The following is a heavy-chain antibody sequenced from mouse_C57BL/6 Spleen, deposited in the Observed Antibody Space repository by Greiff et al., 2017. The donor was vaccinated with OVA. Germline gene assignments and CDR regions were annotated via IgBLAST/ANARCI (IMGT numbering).Heavy chain of an antibody. D-gene: IGHD2-4*01. V-gene: IGHV2-9-1*01. CDR1: GFSLTSYA. Sequence: VQLVESGPGLVAPSQSLSITCTVSGFSLTSYAISWVRQPPGKGLEWLGVILTGGGTNYNSALKSRLSISKDNSKSQVFLKMNSLQTDDTARYYCARSARYDYDRMDYWGQGTSVTVSS. CDR3: ARSARYDYDRMDY. CDR2: ILTGGGT. J-gene: IGHJ4*01.